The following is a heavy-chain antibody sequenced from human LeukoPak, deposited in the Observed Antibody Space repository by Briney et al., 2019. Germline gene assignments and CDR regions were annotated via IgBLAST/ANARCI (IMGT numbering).Heavy chain of an antibody. D-gene: IGHD3-22*01. V-gene: IGHV3-7*02. Sequence: PGGSLRLFCAASRFTFSRYWMSGVRQARGKGLEWVANIKQDGSEKYYVDSVKGRFTISRDNAKNTLYLQVNSLSSEDTAVYYCAKSYDSSGYLYGPPANWGQGTLVTVSS. CDR1: RFTFSRYW. J-gene: IGHJ4*02. CDR3: AKSYDSSGYLYGPPAN. CDR2: IKQDGSEK.